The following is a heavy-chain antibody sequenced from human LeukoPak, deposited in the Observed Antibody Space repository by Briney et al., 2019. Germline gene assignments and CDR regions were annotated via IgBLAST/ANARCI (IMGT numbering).Heavy chain of an antibody. Sequence: GGSLRLSCAASGFTFNDYTIHWVRQAPGKGLEWVAVISYDGSNKYYADSVKGRFTISGDTSKNTLYLQMNSLRAEDTAIYFCARELWFGELFFDYWGQGTLVTVSS. CDR1: GFTFNDYT. D-gene: IGHD3-10*01. J-gene: IGHJ4*02. CDR3: ARELWFGELFFDY. CDR2: ISYDGSNK. V-gene: IGHV3-30*04.